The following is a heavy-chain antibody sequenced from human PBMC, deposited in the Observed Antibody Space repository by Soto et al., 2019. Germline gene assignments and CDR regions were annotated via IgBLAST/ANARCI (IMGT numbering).Heavy chain of an antibody. CDR2: ISYDGSNK. CDR3: AKDAGYSSSWYGYYYYYGMDV. CDR1: GFTFSSYS. D-gene: IGHD6-13*01. J-gene: IGHJ6*02. Sequence: GGSLRLSCAASGFTFSSYSMHWVRQAPGKGLEWAAVISYDGSNKYYADSVKGRFTISRDNSKNTLYLQMNSLRAEDTAVYYCAKDAGYSSSWYGYYYYYGMDVWGQGPTVTVSS. V-gene: IGHV3-30*18.